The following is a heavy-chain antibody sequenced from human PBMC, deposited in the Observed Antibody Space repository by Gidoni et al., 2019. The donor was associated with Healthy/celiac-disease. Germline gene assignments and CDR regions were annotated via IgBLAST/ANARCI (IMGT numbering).Heavy chain of an antibody. V-gene: IGHV4-4*07. CDR3: ARGPLRRPGVPAASGLRDWSYYYYGMDV. Sequence: QVQLQESGPGLVKPSETLSLTCTVSGGSISSYYWSWIRQPAGKGLEWIGRIYTSGSTNYNPSLKSRVTMSVDTSKNQFSLKLSSVTAADTAVYYCARGPLRRPGVPAASGLRDWSYYYYGMDVWGQGTTVTVSS. D-gene: IGHD2-2*01. CDR1: GGSISSYY. J-gene: IGHJ6*02. CDR2: IYTSGST.